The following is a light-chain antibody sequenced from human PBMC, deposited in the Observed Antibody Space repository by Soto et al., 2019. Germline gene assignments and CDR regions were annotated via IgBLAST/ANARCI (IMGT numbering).Light chain of an antibody. J-gene: IGKJ5*01. CDR1: QSVRSW. CDR3: QQYDNLPIT. CDR2: DAS. V-gene: IGKV1-5*01. Sequence: DIQMTQSPSTLSASVGDRVTITCRASQSVRSWLAWYQQKPGKAPKFLIYDASSLETGVPSRFSGSGSGTDFTFTISSLQPEDIATYYCQQYDNLPITFGQGTRLEIK.